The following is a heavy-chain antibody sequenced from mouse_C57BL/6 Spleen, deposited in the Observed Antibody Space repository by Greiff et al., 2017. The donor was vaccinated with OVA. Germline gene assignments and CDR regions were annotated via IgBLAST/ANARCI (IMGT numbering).Heavy chain of an antibody. CDR1: GYTFTDYY. J-gene: IGHJ2*01. CDR3: ARSGNYYGSSSYFDY. V-gene: IGHV1-75*01. CDR2: IFPGSGST. D-gene: IGHD1-1*01. Sequence: VQLQQSGPELVKPGASVKISCKASGYTFTDYYINWVKQRPGQGLEWIGWIFPGSGSTYYNEKFKGKATLTVDKSSSTAYMLLSSLTSEDSAVYFCARSGNYYGSSSYFDYWGQGTTLTVSS.